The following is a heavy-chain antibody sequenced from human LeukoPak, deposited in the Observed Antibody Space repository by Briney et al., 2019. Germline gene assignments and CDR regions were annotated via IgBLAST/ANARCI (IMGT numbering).Heavy chain of an antibody. CDR1: GYTFTSYG. Sequence: VASVKVSCKASGYTFTSYGISWVRQAPGQGLEWMGWISAYNGNTNYAQKFQGRVTITTDESTSTAYMELSSLRSEDTAVYYCARYPSGSDAYYDSSMPWGQGTLVTVSS. D-gene: IGHD3-22*01. J-gene: IGHJ5*02. CDR3: ARYPSGSDAYYDSSMP. V-gene: IGHV1-18*01. CDR2: ISAYNGNT.